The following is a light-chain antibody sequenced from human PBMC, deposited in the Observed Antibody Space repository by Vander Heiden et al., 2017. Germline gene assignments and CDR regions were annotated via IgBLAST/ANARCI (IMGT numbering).Light chain of an antibody. Sequence: AIQLTQSPSSLSASVGDRVTITCRASQGISSALAWFQQRPGKAPKLLIYDASTLESGVPSRFSGSGSGTGFTLTISSLEPEDFATYYCQQVNSYPQTFGGGTKVEIK. CDR1: QGISSA. CDR2: DAS. CDR3: QQVNSYPQT. J-gene: IGKJ4*01. V-gene: IGKV1-13*02.